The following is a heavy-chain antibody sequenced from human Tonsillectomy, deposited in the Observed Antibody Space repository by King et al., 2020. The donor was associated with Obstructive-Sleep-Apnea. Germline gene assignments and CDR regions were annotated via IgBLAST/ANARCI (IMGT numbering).Heavy chain of an antibody. J-gene: IGHJ2*01. V-gene: IGHV3-66*01. CDR2: IYSGGTT. Sequence: VQLVESGGGLVQPGGSLRLSCAVSGFTVSNNYMSWVRQAPGKGLEWVSVIYSGGTTYYADSVKGRFTISRDNSKNTLYLQMNSLRAEDTAVYYCARAPFIWTDYYQSWYFDLWGRGTLVTVSS. CDR3: ARAPFIWTDYYQSWYFDL. CDR1: GFTVSNNY. D-gene: IGHD3/OR15-3a*01.